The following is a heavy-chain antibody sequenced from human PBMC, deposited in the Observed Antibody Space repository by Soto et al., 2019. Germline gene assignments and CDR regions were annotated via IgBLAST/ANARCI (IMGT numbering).Heavy chain of an antibody. V-gene: IGHV4-39*01. CDR3: ARLKLRYFDWPHYFDY. D-gene: IGHD3-9*01. J-gene: IGHJ4*02. Sequence: QLQLQESGPGLVKPSETLSLTCTVSGGSISSSSYYWGWIRQPPGKGLEWIGSIYYSGSTYYNPSLKSRVTISVDTSKNQFSLKLSSVTAADTAVYYCARLKLRYFDWPHYFDYWGQGTLVTVSS. CDR1: GGSISSSSYY. CDR2: IYYSGST.